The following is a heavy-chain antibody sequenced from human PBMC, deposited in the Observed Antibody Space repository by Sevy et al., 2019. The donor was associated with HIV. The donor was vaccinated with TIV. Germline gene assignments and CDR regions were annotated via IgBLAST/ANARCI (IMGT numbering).Heavy chain of an antibody. CDR1: GFTFSDYA. Sequence: GGSLRLSCAASGFTFSDYAIHWVRQAPGKGLEWPAVISYHGRNQFYADSVRGRFTISRDDSKNTVYLQMNSLRPDDTAVYYCARKQFVLPFDYWGQGTLVTVSS. CDR2: ISYHGRNQ. V-gene: IGHV3-30*04. J-gene: IGHJ4*02. CDR3: ARKQFVLPFDY. D-gene: IGHD6-6*01.